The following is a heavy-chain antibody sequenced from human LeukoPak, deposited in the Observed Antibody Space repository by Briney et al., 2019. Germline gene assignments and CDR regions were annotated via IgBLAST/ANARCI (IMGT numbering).Heavy chain of an antibody. Sequence: ASVKVSCKAPGYTFTSYYMHWVRQAPGQGLEWMGIINPSGGSTSYAQKFQGRVTMTRDTSTSTVYMELSSLRSEDTAVYYCARDMGYYGSGSYQSLDYFDYWGQGTLVTVSS. CDR2: INPSGGST. CDR3: ARDMGYYGSGSYQSLDYFDY. J-gene: IGHJ4*02. CDR1: GYTFTSYY. D-gene: IGHD3-10*01. V-gene: IGHV1-46*01.